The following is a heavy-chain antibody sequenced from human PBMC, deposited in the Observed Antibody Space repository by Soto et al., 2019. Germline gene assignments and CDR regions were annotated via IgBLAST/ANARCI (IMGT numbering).Heavy chain of an antibody. CDR2: IFPGDSDT. V-gene: IGHV5-51*01. CDR1: GYSFTTNW. D-gene: IGHD6-13*01. Sequence: GESLKISCKASGYSFTTNWIAWVRQKPGKGLEWMGSIFPGDSDTRYSPSFHGQVTISADESIRTAYLQWGSLKASDSAMYYCARLIGSSSWFDSWGQGAMVTVSS. J-gene: IGHJ5*01. CDR3: ARLIGSSSWFDS.